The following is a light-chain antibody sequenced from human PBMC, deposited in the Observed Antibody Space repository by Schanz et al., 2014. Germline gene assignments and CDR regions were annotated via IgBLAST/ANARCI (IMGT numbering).Light chain of an antibody. Sequence: EIVMTQSPATLSVSPGERATLSCRASQSVSDNLAWYQQKPGQAPRLLIYGASSRATGIPDRFSGSGSGTDFTLTISGLQSEDVAMYYCQQYHTSRTFGQGTKVEIK. CDR2: GAS. V-gene: IGKV3D-15*01. CDR1: QSVSDN. CDR3: QQYHTSRT. J-gene: IGKJ1*01.